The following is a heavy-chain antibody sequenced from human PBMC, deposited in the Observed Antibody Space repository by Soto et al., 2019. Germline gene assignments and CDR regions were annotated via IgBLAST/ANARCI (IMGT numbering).Heavy chain of an antibody. CDR2: IIPIFGTA. Sequence: QVQLVQSGAEVKKPGSSVKVSCKASGGTFSSYAISWVRQATGQGLEWMGGIIPIFGTANYAQKFQGRVTITADESTSTAYMELSSLRSEDTAVYYCATKWRCLESNYYYYGMDVWGQGTTVTVSS. J-gene: IGHJ6*02. CDR1: GGTFSSYA. V-gene: IGHV1-69*01. CDR3: ATKWRCLESNYYYYGMDV. D-gene: IGHD3-3*01.